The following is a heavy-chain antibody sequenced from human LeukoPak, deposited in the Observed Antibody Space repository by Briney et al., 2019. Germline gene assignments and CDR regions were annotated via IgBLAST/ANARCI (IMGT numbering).Heavy chain of an antibody. CDR1: GGSISSYY. CDR3: ARKGAAGAGFDY. V-gene: IGHV4-59*01. CDR2: IYYSGST. J-gene: IGHJ4*02. Sequence: SETLSLTCTVSGGSISSYYWSWIRQPPGKGLEWIGYIYYSGSTNYNPSLKSRVTISVDASKRQFSLKLNSVTAADTAVYFCARKGAAGAGFDYWGQGTQVTVSS. D-gene: IGHD6-13*01.